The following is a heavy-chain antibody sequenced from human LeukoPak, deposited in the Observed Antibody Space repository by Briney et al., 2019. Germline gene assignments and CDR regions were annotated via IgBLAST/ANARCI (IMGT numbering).Heavy chain of an antibody. V-gene: IGHV1-2*02. Sequence: EASVKVSCKASGYTFTGYYMHWVRQAPGQGLEWMGWINPNSGGTNYAQKFQGRVTMTRDTSISTAYMELSRLRSGDTAVYYCARGDYDGSGSYFIDWAYYFDYWGQGTLVTVSS. CDR1: GYTFTGYY. D-gene: IGHD3-10*01. CDR2: INPNSGGT. J-gene: IGHJ4*02. CDR3: ARGDYDGSGSYFIDWAYYFDY.